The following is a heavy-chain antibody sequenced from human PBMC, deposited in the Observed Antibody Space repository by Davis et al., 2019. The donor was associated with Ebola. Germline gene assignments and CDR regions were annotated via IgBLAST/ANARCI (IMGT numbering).Heavy chain of an antibody. CDR3: VSSWPSVPFYWFAP. CDR1: GYTFSSYA. V-gene: IGHV1-3*01. CDR2: INAGNGDT. Sequence: ASVKVSCKASGYTFSSYAMQWVRQAPGQRLEWMGWINAGNGDTEYSQKFRDRVTMTSDTSADTAYMELRSLRPEDTAIYYCVSSWPSVPFYWFAPWGQGTLVIVSS. J-gene: IGHJ5*02. D-gene: IGHD6-13*01.